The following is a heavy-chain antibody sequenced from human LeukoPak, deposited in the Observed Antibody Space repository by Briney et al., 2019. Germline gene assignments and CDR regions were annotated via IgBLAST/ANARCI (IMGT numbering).Heavy chain of an antibody. CDR1: GFTFGSYN. V-gene: IGHV3-74*01. CDR2: ISSDGSSA. D-gene: IGHD2-2*01. CDR3: TRGDCSSISCPQDWFDP. J-gene: IGHJ5*02. Sequence: GGSLRLSCAASGFTFGSYNMHWIRQAQGKGLVWVSRISSDGSSATYADSAKGRFTVSRDNAKNTLYLQIDSLRDDDTAVYYCTRGDCSSISCPQDWFDPWGQGTLVTVSS.